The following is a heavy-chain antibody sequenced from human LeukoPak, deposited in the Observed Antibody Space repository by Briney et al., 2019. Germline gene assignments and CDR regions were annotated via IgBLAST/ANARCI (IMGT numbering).Heavy chain of an antibody. J-gene: IGHJ6*02. CDR2: ISWNSGSI. Sequence: GGSLRLSCVASGFTFDDYAMHWVRQAPGKGLEWVSGISWNSGSIGYADSVKGRFTISRDNAKNSLYLQMNSLRAEDTALYYCAKDMDVWGQGTTVTVSS. V-gene: IGHV3-9*01. CDR3: AKDMDV. CDR1: GFTFDDYA.